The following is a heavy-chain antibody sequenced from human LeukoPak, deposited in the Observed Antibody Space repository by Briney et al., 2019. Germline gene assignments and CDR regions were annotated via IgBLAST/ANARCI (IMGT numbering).Heavy chain of an antibody. D-gene: IGHD6-13*01. J-gene: IGHJ6*02. CDR1: GYTFTGYY. V-gene: IGHV1-2*02. CDR2: INPISGGT. Sequence: ASVKVSCKASGYTFTGYYMHWVRQAPGQGLEWMGWINPISGGTNYAQRFQGRVTMTRDTSISTANMELSRLRSDDTAVYYCARAVSGSSWDTSYGMDVWGQGTTVTVS. CDR3: ARAVSGSSWDTSYGMDV.